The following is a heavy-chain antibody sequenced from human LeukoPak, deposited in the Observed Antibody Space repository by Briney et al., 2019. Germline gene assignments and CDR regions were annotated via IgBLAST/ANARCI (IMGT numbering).Heavy chain of an antibody. V-gene: IGHV4-38-2*01. CDR3: ARHSPQLQYFDY. CDR2: TYHSGST. Sequence: SETLSLTCAVSGYSISSGYYWGWIRQPPGKGLEWIGSTYHSGSTYYNPSLKSRVTISVDTSKNQFSLKLSSVTAAVTAVYYCARHSPQLQYFDYWGQGTLVTVSS. CDR1: GYSISSGYY. D-gene: IGHD2-2*01. J-gene: IGHJ4*02.